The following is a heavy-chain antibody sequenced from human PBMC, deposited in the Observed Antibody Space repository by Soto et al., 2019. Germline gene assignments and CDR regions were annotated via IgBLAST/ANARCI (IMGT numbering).Heavy chain of an antibody. D-gene: IGHD3-22*01. J-gene: IGHJ6*02. CDR2: INAGNGNT. V-gene: IGHV1-3*01. CDR1: GYTFTSYA. CDR3: ARGKGWNDSSGYYYGSDYYGMDV. Sequence: ASVKVSCKASGYTFTSYAMHWVRQAPGQRLEWMGWINAGNGNTKYSQKFQGRVTITRDTSASTAYMELSSLRSEDTAVYYCARGKGWNDSSGYYYGSDYYGMDVWGQGTTVTVSS.